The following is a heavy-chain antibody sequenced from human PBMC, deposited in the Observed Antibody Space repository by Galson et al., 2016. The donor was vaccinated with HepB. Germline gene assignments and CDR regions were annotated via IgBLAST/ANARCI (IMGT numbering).Heavy chain of an antibody. V-gene: IGHV1-69*13. Sequence: SVKVSCKASEGTFNTYAISWVRQAPGQGLEWMGGIIPIFDTTNYAQKFQDRVTITADESAGTAYVELSSLRSEDTAVYYCARANHLGHDSIPFDIWGQGTLVTVSS. CDR1: EGTFNTYA. D-gene: IGHD3-22*01. J-gene: IGHJ3*02. CDR2: IIPIFDTT. CDR3: ARANHLGHDSIPFDI.